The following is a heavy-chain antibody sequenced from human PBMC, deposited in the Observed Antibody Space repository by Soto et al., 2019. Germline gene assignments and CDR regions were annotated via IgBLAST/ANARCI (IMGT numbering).Heavy chain of an antibody. CDR3: AKDNARWNAEMDWFDP. J-gene: IGHJ5*02. V-gene: IGHV3-23*01. CDR2: ISGSGGST. D-gene: IGHD1-1*01. Sequence: EVQLLESGGGLVQPGGSLRLSCAASGFTFSSYAMSWVRQAPGKGLEWVSAISGSGGSTYYADSVKGRFTISRDNXKTXLYLQMNSLRAEDTAVYYCAKDNARWNAEMDWFDPWGQGTLVTVSS. CDR1: GFTFSSYA.